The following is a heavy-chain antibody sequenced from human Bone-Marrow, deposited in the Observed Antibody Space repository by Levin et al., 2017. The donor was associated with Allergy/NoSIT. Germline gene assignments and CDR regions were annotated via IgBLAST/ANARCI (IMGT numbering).Heavy chain of an antibody. CDR1: GFNFISFG. D-gene: IGHD2-21*01. CDR3: GRLWRGGDF. CDR2: VGTRNGDK. V-gene: IGHV1-18*01. J-gene: IGHJ4*02. Sequence: ASVKVSCKASGFNFISFGCTWVRQAPGQGLEWMGWVGTRNGDKRYAQKFQDRVTMTTDTSTGTAYLQLRSLRLDDTAVYFCGRLWRGGDFWGQGTLVTVSS.